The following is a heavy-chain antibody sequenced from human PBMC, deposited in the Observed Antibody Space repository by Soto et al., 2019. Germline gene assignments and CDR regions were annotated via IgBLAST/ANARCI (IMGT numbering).Heavy chain of an antibody. CDR3: AKDRGVAVANRHDAFDI. J-gene: IGHJ3*02. CDR2: ISYDGSNK. D-gene: IGHD6-19*01. Sequence: QVQLVESGGGVVQPGRSLRLSCAASGFTFSSYGMHWVRQAPGKGLEWVAVISYDGSNKYYADSVKGRFTISRDNSKNTLYLQMNSLRAEDTAVYYCAKDRGVAVANRHDAFDIWGQGTMVTVSS. V-gene: IGHV3-30*18. CDR1: GFTFSSYG.